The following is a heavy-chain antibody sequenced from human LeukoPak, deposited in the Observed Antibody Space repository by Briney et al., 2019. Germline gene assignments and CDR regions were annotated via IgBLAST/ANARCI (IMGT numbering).Heavy chain of an antibody. Sequence: SGPTLVNPTQTLTLTCSFSGFSLTTSGMSVSWIRQPPGKPLEWLARIDWDDDTYYRTSLKTRLTISKDTSKNQVVLTMTNMDPVDTATYYCARLGPYTNHFDSCGQGTLVTVSS. V-gene: IGHV2-70*11. D-gene: IGHD7-27*01. CDR1: GFSLTTSGMS. CDR3: ARLGPYTNHFDS. CDR2: IDWDDDT. J-gene: IGHJ4*02.